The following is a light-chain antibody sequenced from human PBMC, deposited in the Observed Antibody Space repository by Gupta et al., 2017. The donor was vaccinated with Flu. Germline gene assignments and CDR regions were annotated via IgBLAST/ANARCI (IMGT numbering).Light chain of an antibody. CDR3: QQYNSYSRT. V-gene: IGKV1-5*03. Sequence: DIQMTQSPSTLSASVGDRVTITCRASQSIGNWLAWYQQKPGKAPTLLIYKASRVESGVPSRFSGSGSGTEFTLTITRRQPDDFATYYCQQYNSYSRTFGQGTKLEIK. CDR2: KAS. CDR1: QSIGNW. J-gene: IGKJ2*01.